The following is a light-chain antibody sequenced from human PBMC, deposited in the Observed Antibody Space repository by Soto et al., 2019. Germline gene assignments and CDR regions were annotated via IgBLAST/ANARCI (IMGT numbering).Light chain of an antibody. CDR1: QGISNY. V-gene: IGKV1-27*01. Sequence: DIHMTQSPPSLSASVVDRVTITCRASQGISNYLAWYQQKPGKVPKLLIYAASTLQSGVPSRFSGSGSGTDFTLTISSLQPEDVATYYCQKYNSAPWTFGQGTKVDIK. CDR2: AAS. CDR3: QKYNSAPWT. J-gene: IGKJ1*01.